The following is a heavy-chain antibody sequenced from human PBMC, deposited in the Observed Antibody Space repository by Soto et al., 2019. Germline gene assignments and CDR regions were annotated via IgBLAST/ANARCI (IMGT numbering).Heavy chain of an antibody. CDR1: GYSISSGYY. D-gene: IGHD4-17*01. CDR3: ARAATVTTNYFDY. Sequence: SETLSLTCTVSGYSISSGYYWGWIRQPPGKGLEWIGSIYHSGSTYYNPSLKSRVTISVDTSKNLFSLKLSSVTAADTAVYYCARAATVTTNYFDYWGQGTLVTVSS. CDR2: IYHSGST. V-gene: IGHV4-38-2*02. J-gene: IGHJ4*02.